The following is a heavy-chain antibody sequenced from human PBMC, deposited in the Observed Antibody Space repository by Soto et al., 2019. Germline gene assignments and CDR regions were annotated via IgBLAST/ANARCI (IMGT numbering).Heavy chain of an antibody. CDR3: ARTRNDNCSGGSCYLLNFDY. V-gene: IGHV4-34*01. Sequence: PSETLSLTCAVYGGSFSGYYWSWIRQPPGKGLEWIGEINHSGSTNYNPSLKSRVTISVDTSKNQFSLKLSSVTAADTAVYYCARTRNDNCSGGSCYLLNFDYWGQGTLVTVSS. D-gene: IGHD2-15*01. CDR2: INHSGST. CDR1: GGSFSGYY. J-gene: IGHJ4*02.